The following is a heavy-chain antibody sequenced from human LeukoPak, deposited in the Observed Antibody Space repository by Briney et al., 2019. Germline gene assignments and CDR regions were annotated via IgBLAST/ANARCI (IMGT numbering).Heavy chain of an antibody. CDR1: GGSISSYY. CDR3: ARDMTRPNFFDH. Sequence: PSETLSLTCTVSGGSISSYYWSWIRQPPGKGLEWIGYIHDSGITNYNLSLKSRVTMSVDTSKNQFSLKLRSVTPADTAVYYCARDMTRPNFFDHWGQGTLVTVSS. D-gene: IGHD2-2*01. CDR2: IHDSGIT. J-gene: IGHJ4*02. V-gene: IGHV4-59*01.